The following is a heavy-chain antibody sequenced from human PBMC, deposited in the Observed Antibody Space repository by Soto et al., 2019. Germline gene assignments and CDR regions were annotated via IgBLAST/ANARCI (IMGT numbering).Heavy chain of an antibody. CDR3: ARVTFTVRDIDY. CDR2: IYYSGTT. D-gene: IGHD4-17*01. J-gene: IGHJ4*02. CDR1: GGSIRSSSYY. V-gene: IGHV4-39*01. Sequence: SETLSLTCTVSGGSIRSSSYYWGWLRQHQGKGLEWLGSIYYSGTTYNNPSLKSRVNISIDKTKNQFTLKLSSVTAVDTAVYYCARVTFTVRDIDYWGQGTLVTVSS.